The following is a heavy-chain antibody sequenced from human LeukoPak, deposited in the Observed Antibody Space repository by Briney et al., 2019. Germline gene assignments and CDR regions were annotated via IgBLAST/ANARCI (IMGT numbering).Heavy chain of an antibody. CDR1: GGSISSYY. CDR3: ARGAKSAGRPESWFGP. Sequence: KPSETLSLTCTVSGGSISSYYWSWIRQPPGKGLEWIGYIYYSGSTNYNPSLKSRVTISVDTSKNQFSLKLSSVTAADTAVYYCARGAKSAGRPESWFGPWGQGTLVTVSS. D-gene: IGHD1-26*01. J-gene: IGHJ5*02. CDR2: IYYSGST. V-gene: IGHV4-59*01.